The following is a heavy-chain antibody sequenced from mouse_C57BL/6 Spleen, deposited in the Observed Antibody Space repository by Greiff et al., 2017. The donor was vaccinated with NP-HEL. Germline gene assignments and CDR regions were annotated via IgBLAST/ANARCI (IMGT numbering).Heavy chain of an antibody. Sequence: EVQRVESGGGLVQPGGSLKLSCAASGFTFSDYYMYWVRQTPEKRLEWVAYISNGGGSTYYPDTVKGRFTISRDNAKNTLYLQMSRLKSEDTAMYYCARQVPNYYGSSLDYWGQGTTLTVSS. CDR1: GFTFSDYY. CDR2: ISNGGGST. V-gene: IGHV5-12*01. D-gene: IGHD1-1*01. CDR3: ARQVPNYYGSSLDY. J-gene: IGHJ2*01.